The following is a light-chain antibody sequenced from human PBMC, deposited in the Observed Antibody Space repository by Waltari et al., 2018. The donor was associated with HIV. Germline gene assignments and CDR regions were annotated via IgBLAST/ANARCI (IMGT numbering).Light chain of an antibody. CDR2: EVT. Sequence: QSALTQPPSASGSPGQSVTISCTATRRHVGVYNYLSWYQQHPGKAPKLMIFEVTKRPSGVPDRFSGSKSGNTASLTVSGLQAEDEAVYYCCSYAGSDVVFGGGTKLTVL. J-gene: IGLJ2*01. CDR3: CSYAGSDVV. V-gene: IGLV2-8*01. CDR1: RRHVGVYNY.